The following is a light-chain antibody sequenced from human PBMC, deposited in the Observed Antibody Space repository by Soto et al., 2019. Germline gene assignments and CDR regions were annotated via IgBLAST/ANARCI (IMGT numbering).Light chain of an antibody. V-gene: IGKV3-11*01. CDR3: QQRKHWPPLT. CDR2: DTS. J-gene: IGKJ4*01. CDR1: QSVEKY. Sequence: EVVLTQSPATLSLSPGERAILSCRASQSVEKYLAWYQQKPGQAPRLLIYDTSNRATGIPARFSGSGSETDFTLTISSLELEDFAVYYCQQRKHWPPLTFGGGTKVEIK.